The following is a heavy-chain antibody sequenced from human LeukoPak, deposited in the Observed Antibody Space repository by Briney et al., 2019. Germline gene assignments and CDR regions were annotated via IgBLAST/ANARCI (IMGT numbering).Heavy chain of an antibody. V-gene: IGHV3-66*01. CDR2: IYSSGIT. J-gene: IGHJ4*02. Sequence: GGSLRLSCAASGFTVSRNYMSWVRQAPGKGLEWVLVIYSSGITYYADSVKGRFTVSRDSSKNTLYLQMDSLRAEDTAVYYCARDPCSGGSCYSTFDCWGQGTLVTVAS. D-gene: IGHD2-15*01. CDR3: ARDPCSGGSCYSTFDC. CDR1: GFTVSRNY.